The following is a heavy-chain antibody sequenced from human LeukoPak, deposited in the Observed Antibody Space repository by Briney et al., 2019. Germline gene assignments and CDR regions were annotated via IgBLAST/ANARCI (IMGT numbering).Heavy chain of an antibody. J-gene: IGHJ4*02. CDR3: VKDRADHYSFDS. CDR1: GFTFSGFD. Sequence: GRSLRLSCAASGFTFSGFDMYWVRQAPGKGLEWVAVISHDGSHTQHADSVKGRFTISRDNSKRTLYLQMNSLRPEDTAVYFCVKDRADHYSFDSWAQGTLVTVSS. V-gene: IGHV3-30*18. D-gene: IGHD4-11*01. CDR2: ISHDGSHT.